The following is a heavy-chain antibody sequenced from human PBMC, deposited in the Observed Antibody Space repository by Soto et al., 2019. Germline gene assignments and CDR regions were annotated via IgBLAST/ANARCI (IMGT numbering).Heavy chain of an antibody. CDR3: ARAYSGSYVVY. CDR1: GFTFSDYY. J-gene: IGHJ4*02. V-gene: IGHV3-11*06. CDR2: IGSSCSLT. D-gene: IGHD1-26*01. Sequence: PGGSLRLSCAASGFTFSDYYMSWIRQAPGKGLEWVSYIGSSCSLTHYADSVKGRFTISRDNAKNSLYLQMNSLRVEDTAVYYCARAYSGSYVVYWGQGTLVTVSS.